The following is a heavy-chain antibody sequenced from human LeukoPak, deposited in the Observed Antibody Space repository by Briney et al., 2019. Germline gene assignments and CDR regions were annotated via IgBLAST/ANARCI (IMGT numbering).Heavy chain of an antibody. CDR2: ISSSSYI. CDR3: ARGGTGGAFDI. Sequence: GGSLRLSCAASGFTFKTYTMNWVRQAPGKGLEWVSSISSSSYIYYADSVKGRFTISRDNAKNSLYLQMNSLRAEDTAVYYCARGGTGGAFDIWGQGTMVTVSS. V-gene: IGHV3-21*01. D-gene: IGHD1/OR15-1a*01. J-gene: IGHJ3*02. CDR1: GFTFKTYT.